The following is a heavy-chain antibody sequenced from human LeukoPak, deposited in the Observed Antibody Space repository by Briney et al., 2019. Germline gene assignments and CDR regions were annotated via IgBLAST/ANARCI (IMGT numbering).Heavy chain of an antibody. Sequence: PGGSLRLSCAASGFTFSTSWMHWVRQPPGKGLVWVSRITSDGRSTSYADSVKGRFTVSRDNAKNTLYLHMSSLTAEDTAIYYCARALGTVADFWGQGTMVTVSS. CDR3: ARALGTVADF. D-gene: IGHD7-27*01. J-gene: IGHJ4*02. V-gene: IGHV3-74*01. CDR1: GFTFSTSW. CDR2: ITSDGRST.